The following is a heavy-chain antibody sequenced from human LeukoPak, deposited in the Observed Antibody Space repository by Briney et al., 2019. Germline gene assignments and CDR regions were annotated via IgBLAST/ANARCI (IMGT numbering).Heavy chain of an antibody. CDR3: ARGAWRFGELFPRAF. Sequence: ASVKVSCKASGYTFTSYGISWVRQAPGQGLEWMGWISAYNGNTNYAQKLQGRVTMTTDTSTSTAYMELRSLRSDDTAVYYCARGAWRFGELFPRAFWGQGTLVTVSS. J-gene: IGHJ4*02. D-gene: IGHD3-10*01. CDR2: ISAYNGNT. CDR1: GYTFTSYG. V-gene: IGHV1-18*01.